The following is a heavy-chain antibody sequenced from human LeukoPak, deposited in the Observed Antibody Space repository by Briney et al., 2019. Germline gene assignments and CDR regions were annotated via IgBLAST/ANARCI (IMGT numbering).Heavy chain of an antibody. CDR2: IKQDGSEK. J-gene: IGHJ5*02. D-gene: IGHD4-17*01. V-gene: IGHV3-7*03. Sequence: GGSLRLSCAASGFTFSSYWMSRVRQAPGKGLEWVANIKQDGSEKYYVDSVKGRFTISRDNAKNSLYLQMNSLRAEDTAVYYCARSYGDYAGINWFDPWGQGTLVTVSS. CDR3: ARSYGDYAGINWFDP. CDR1: GFTFSSYW.